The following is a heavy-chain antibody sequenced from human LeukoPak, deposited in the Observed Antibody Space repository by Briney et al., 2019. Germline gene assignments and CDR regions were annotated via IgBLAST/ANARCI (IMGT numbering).Heavy chain of an antibody. CDR1: GFTYSDYC. D-gene: IGHD3-22*01. V-gene: IGHV3-7*01. CDR3: VREYYYNSSGYRALSY. Sequence: GGSLRLSCAASGFTYSDYCMSWVRQAPGKGLEWVANIKEDGSEKNYVDSVKGRFTISRDNTENSLYLQMSGLRAEDMAVYYCVREYYYNSSGYRALSYWGQGTLVTVSS. J-gene: IGHJ4*02. CDR2: IKEDGSEK.